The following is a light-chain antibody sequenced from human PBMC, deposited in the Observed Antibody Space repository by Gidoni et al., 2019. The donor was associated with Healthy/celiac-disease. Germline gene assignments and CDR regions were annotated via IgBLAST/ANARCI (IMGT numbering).Light chain of an antibody. CDR2: LAS. CDR3: QQYYSTPRT. V-gene: IGKV4-1*01. Sequence: DIVMPQSPDSLAVSLGERATINCKSSQSVLYSSNNKNYLAWYQQKPGQPPKLLIYLASTRESGVPDRFSGSGSWTDFTLTISSLQAEDVAVYYCQQYYSTPRTFGPGTKVDIK. CDR1: QSVLYSSNNKNY. J-gene: IGKJ3*01.